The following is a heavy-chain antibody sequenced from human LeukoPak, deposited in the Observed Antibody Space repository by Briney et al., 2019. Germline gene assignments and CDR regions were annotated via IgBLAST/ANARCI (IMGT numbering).Heavy chain of an antibody. CDR3: ARVVGDGYNNDY. D-gene: IGHD5-24*01. V-gene: IGHV4-61*05. J-gene: IGHJ4*02. Sequence: SETLSLTCTVSGGSIGSSSYYWGWIRQPPGKGLEWIGYIYYSGSTNYNPSLKSRVTISVDASKNQFSLKLSSVTAADTAVYYCARVVGDGYNNDYWGQGTLVTVSS. CDR2: IYYSGST. CDR1: GGSIGSSSYY.